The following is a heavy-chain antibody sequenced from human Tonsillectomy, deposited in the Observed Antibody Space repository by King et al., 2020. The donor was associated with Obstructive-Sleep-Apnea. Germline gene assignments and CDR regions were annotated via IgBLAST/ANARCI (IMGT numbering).Heavy chain of an antibody. Sequence: VQLVESGGGLVQPGGSLRLSCAASGFTFNSYAMHWVRQAPGKGLEYVSAITSNGDGTYYANSVKGRFTISRDNPKNRLYLQMGSLRAEDMAVYYCARGRGGMYDAWGQGTLVTVSS. CDR1: GFTFNSYA. CDR2: ITSNGDGT. D-gene: IGHD1-26*01. CDR3: ARGRGGMYDA. V-gene: IGHV3-64*01. J-gene: IGHJ4*02.